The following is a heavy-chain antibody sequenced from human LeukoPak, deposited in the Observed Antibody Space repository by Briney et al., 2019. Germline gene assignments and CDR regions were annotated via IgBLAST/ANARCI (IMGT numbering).Heavy chain of an antibody. CDR3: ARTAGSSSGYPFDY. Sequence: ASVKVSCKASGYTFNSYGFSWVRQAPGQGLEWMGWISAYKGNANYAQKLQGRVTMSTDTSTSTAYMELRSLRSDDTAVYYCARTAGSSSGYPFDYWGQGTLVTVSS. V-gene: IGHV1-18*01. CDR2: ISAYKGNA. D-gene: IGHD3-22*01. CDR1: GYTFNSYG. J-gene: IGHJ4*02.